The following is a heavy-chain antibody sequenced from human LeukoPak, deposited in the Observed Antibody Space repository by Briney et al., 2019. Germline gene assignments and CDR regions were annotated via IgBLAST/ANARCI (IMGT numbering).Heavy chain of an antibody. V-gene: IGHV3-48*03. D-gene: IGHD4-17*01. CDR1: GFPFSSYE. CDR2: IDSSGITI. Sequence: TGGSLRLSCAGPGFPFSSYEMNWLRQAPGKGLEWVSHIDSSGITIYYGDSVKGRFTISRDNAKNSIYLQMDSLRVEDTAIYYCARDSVGDLLDYWGQGTPVTVSS. J-gene: IGHJ4*02. CDR3: ARDSVGDLLDY.